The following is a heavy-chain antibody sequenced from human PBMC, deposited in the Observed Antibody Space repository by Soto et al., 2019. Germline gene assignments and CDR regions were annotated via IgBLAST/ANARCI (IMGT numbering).Heavy chain of an antibody. J-gene: IGHJ4*02. CDR2: ISNDGTNT. Sequence: GGSQSLSGASSGCTVIYYVMHLVRPEKSKGLEWVAVISNDGTNTYYVDSLKGRFTISRDNSKNTLDLQMNSLRAEDTAVYYCAKDRVREQTSGWPQGHRGQGILVTVSS. CDR1: GCTVIYYV. D-gene: IGHD6-19*01. V-gene: IGHV3-30*18. CDR3: AKDRVREQTSGWPQGH.